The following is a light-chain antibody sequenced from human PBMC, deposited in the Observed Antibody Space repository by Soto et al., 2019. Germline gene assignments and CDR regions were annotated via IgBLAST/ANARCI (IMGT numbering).Light chain of an antibody. CDR3: QQYHTYPWT. CDR1: QGISSY. V-gene: IGKV1-8*01. CDR2: AAS. Sequence: AIRMTQSPSSFSASTGDRVTITCRASQGISSYLGWYQQKPGKAPKLLIYAASTLQIGVPSRFSGSGSGTDFTLTISCLQSEDFATYYCQQYHTYPWTFGQGTKVEIK. J-gene: IGKJ1*01.